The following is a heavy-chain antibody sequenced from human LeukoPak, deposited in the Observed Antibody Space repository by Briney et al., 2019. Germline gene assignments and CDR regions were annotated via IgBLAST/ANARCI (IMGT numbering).Heavy chain of an antibody. V-gene: IGHV3-23*01. Sequence: GSLRLSCAASGFTFSNYAMSWVRQAPGKGLEWVSAISGSGDSTYYADSVKGRFTISRDNSKNTLYLQVNSLRAEDTAVYYCAKESDSSGWHPDYWGQGTLVTVSS. D-gene: IGHD6-19*01. J-gene: IGHJ4*02. CDR1: GFTFSNYA. CDR3: AKESDSSGWHPDY. CDR2: ISGSGDST.